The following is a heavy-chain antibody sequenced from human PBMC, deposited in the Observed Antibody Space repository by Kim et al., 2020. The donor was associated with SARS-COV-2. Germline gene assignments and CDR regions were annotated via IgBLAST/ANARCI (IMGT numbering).Heavy chain of an antibody. D-gene: IGHD3-16*01. J-gene: IGHJ4*02. V-gene: IGHV3-23*01. Sequence: YYADSVKGRFTISGDNSKNTLYLQMNSLRAEDTAVYYCAKDGPTGGYFDYWGQGTLVTVSS. CDR3: AKDGPTGGYFDY.